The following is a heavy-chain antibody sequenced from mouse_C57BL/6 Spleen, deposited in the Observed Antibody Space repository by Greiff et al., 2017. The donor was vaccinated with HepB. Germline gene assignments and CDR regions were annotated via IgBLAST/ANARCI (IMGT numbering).Heavy chain of an antibody. CDR1: GYTFTSYW. J-gene: IGHJ4*01. D-gene: IGHD3-1*01. CDR3: ATGYDYDAMDY. CDR2: IHPSDSDP. V-gene: IGHV1-74*01. Sequence: VQLQQSGAELVKPGASVKVSCKASGYTFTSYWMHWGKQRPGQGLEWIGRIHPSDSDPNYNQSFKGKSTWLVDKSSSTAYMQLSSLASEGSAVYYCATGYDYDAMDYWGQGTSVTVSS.